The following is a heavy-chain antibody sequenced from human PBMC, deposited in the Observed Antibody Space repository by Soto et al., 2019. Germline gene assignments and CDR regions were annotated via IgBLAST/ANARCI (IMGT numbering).Heavy chain of an antibody. Sequence: GGSLRLSCAASGFTFSSYGMHWVRQAPGKGLEWVAVISYDGSNKYYADSVKGRFTISRDNSKNTLYLQMNSLRAEDTAVYYCAKPSLPGFGESLFDYWGQGTLVTVSS. CDR2: ISYDGSNK. CDR1: GFTFSSYG. J-gene: IGHJ4*02. D-gene: IGHD3-10*01. CDR3: AKPSLPGFGESLFDY. V-gene: IGHV3-30*18.